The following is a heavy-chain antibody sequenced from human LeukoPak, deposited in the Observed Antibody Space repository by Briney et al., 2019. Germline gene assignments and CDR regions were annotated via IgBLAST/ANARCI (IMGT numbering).Heavy chain of an antibody. D-gene: IGHD3-22*01. V-gene: IGHV3-23*01. CDR2: ISGSGGNT. CDR1: GFTFSSYA. Sequence: PGGSLGLSCAASGFTFSSYAMSWVRQAPGKGLEWVSAISGSGGNTYYADSVKGRFTISRDNSKNTLYLQMNSLRAEDTAVYYCAKRAGITMIVVVMYYFDYWGQGTLVTVSS. CDR3: AKRAGITMIVVVMYYFDY. J-gene: IGHJ4*02.